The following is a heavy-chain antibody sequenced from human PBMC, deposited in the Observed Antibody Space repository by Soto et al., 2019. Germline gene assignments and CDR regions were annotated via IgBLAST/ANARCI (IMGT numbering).Heavy chain of an antibody. V-gene: IGHV4-39*01. CDR3: ARHTLGAAVAGRFDY. CDR1: GGSISSSSYY. D-gene: IGHD6-19*01. CDR2: IYYSGST. J-gene: IGHJ4*02. Sequence: QLQLQESGPGLVKPSETLSLTCTVSGGSISSSSYYWGWIRQPPGKGLEWIGSIYYSGSTYYNPSLKSRVTISGDTSKNLFALKLSSVTAADPAVYYCARHTLGAAVAGRFDYWGQGTLVTVSS.